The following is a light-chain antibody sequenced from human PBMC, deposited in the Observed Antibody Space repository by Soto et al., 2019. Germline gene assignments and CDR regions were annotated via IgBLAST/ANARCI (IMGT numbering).Light chain of an antibody. V-gene: IGKV1-5*03. CDR2: KAS. Sequence: DIPMTQSPSTLYASVGDRVTITGRASQSISSWLAWYQQKPGKAPKLLIYKASSLESGVPSRFIGSGAGKEVTLTISSLQPDDFETYYFQQYNSYPLTFGGGTKVAIK. CDR1: QSISSW. J-gene: IGKJ4*01. CDR3: QQYNSYPLT.